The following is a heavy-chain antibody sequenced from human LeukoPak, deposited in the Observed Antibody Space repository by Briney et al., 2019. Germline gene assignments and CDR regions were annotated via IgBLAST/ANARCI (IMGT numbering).Heavy chain of an antibody. V-gene: IGHV3-48*04. CDR2: ISSGSTI. CDR3: AELGITMVGGV. CDR1: GFTFSSYS. J-gene: IGHJ6*03. Sequence: GGSLRLSCAASGFTFSSYSMNWVRQAPGKGLEWVSYISSGSTIYYADSVKGRFTISRDNAKNSLYLQMNSLRAEDTAVYYCAELGITMVGGVWGKGTTVTIS. D-gene: IGHD3-10*02.